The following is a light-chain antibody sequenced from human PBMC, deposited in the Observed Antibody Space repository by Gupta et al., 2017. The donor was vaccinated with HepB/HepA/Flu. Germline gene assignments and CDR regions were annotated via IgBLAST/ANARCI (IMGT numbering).Light chain of an antibody. CDR2: AAS. J-gene: IGKJ2*01. Sequence: DIQMTQSPSSLSASVGDRVTITCRASQTINTYLNWYQHKPGKAPKLLIYAASRLQTGVPSRFSGSGSGTDFTLTISSLQPEDFATYYCQQSFTTRYTFGQGTNLGIK. CDR1: QTINTY. CDR3: QQSFTTRYT. V-gene: IGKV1-39*01.